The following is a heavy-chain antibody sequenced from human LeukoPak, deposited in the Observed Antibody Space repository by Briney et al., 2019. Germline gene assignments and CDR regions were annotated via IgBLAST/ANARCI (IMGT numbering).Heavy chain of an antibody. CDR2: IKGKRGVT. CDR1: GYTFIDYY. Sequence: GASVKVSCKASGYTFIDYYMHWVRQAPGQGPEWMGWIKGKRGVTQSAQKFQGRVTMTSDTSISTTYMELSSLKSDDTAVYYCAASPNRDYFDHWGQGTLVTVSS. J-gene: IGHJ4*02. CDR3: AASPNRDYFDH. V-gene: IGHV1-2*02. D-gene: IGHD2-21*01.